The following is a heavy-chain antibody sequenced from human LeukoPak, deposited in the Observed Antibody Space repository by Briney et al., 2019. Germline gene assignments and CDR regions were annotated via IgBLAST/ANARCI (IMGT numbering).Heavy chain of an antibody. CDR2: MNPNSGNT. V-gene: IGHV1-8*01. CDR3: ARVVSTFGGVIVPGDY. Sequence: ASVKVSCKASGYTFTSYDINWVRQATGQGLEWMGWMNPNSGNTGYAQKFQGRVTMTRNTSISTAYMELSSLRSEDTAVYYCARVVSTFGGVIVPGDYWGQGTLVTVSS. J-gene: IGHJ4*02. D-gene: IGHD3-16*02. CDR1: GYTFTSYD.